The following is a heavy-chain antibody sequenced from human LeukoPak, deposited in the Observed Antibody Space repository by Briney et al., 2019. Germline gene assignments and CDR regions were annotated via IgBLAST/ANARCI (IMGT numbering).Heavy chain of an antibody. V-gene: IGHV1-69*05. CDR1: GGTFSSYA. CDR3: ARYSGYERYYYYYYMDV. Sequence: SVKVSCKASGGTFSSYAISWVRQAPGQGLEWMGGIIPIFGTANYAQKFQGRVTITTDESTSTAYMELSSLRSEDTAVYYCARYSGYERYYYYYYMDVWGKGTTVTVS. J-gene: IGHJ6*03. D-gene: IGHD5-12*01. CDR2: IIPIFGTA.